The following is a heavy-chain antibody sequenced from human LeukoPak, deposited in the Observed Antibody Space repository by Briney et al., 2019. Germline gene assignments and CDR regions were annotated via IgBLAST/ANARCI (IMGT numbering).Heavy chain of an antibody. CDR2: ILSSGGSP. CDR1: GFTFSNFA. CDR3: AREDVDTAMLSDY. D-gene: IGHD5-18*01. V-gene: IGHV3-23*01. Sequence: GGSLRLSCAASGFTFSNFAMSWVRQAPGKGLEWVSGILSSGGSPDYADSVKGRFTISRDNSKNTLYLQMNSLRAEDTAVYYCAREDVDTAMLSDYWGQGTLVTVSS. J-gene: IGHJ4*02.